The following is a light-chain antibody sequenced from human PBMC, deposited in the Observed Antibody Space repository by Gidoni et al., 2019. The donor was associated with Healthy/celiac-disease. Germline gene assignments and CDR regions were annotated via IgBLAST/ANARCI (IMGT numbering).Light chain of an antibody. J-gene: IGLJ1*01. CDR3: SSYTTSSTQV. Sequence: QSALTQPASVPGSPGQSITISCTGASSNVGGYNSVSWYQQHPGNAPKLIIYDVSNRSSGVSNRFSGSTSGNTASLTISGLQAEDEGYYYCSSYTTSSTQVFGTGTKVTVL. CDR2: DVS. CDR1: SSNVGGYNS. V-gene: IGLV2-14*03.